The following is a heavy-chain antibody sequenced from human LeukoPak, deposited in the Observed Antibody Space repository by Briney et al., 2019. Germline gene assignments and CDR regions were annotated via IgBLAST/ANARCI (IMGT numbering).Heavy chain of an antibody. CDR3: ARRILSLPYYYYYYMDV. CDR1: GYTFTSYD. J-gene: IGHJ6*03. D-gene: IGHD2-15*01. V-gene: IGHV1-8*01. CDR2: MNPNSGNT. Sequence: ASVKVSCKASGYTFTSYDINWVRQATGQGLEWMGWMNPNSGNTGYAQKFQGRVTMTRNTSISTAYMVLSSLRSEDTAVYYCARRILSLPYYYYYYMDVWGKGTTVTVSS.